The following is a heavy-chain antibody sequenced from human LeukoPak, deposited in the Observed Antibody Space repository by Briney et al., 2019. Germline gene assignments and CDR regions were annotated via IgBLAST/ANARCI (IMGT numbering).Heavy chain of an antibody. J-gene: IGHJ4*02. Sequence: ASVKVSCKASGYTFTSYGISWVRQAPGQGLEWMGWISAYNGNTNYAQKLQGRVTMTTDTSTSTAYMELRSLRSDDTAVYYCARDETKYSSGWDPFDYWGQGTLVTVSS. D-gene: IGHD6-19*01. CDR3: ARDETKYSSGWDPFDY. V-gene: IGHV1-18*01. CDR1: GYTFTSYG. CDR2: ISAYNGNT.